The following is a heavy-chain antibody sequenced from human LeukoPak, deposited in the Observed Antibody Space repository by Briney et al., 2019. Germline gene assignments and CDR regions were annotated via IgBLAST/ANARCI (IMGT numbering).Heavy chain of an antibody. CDR3: AREVTHHVYYGMDV. CDR2: INPNSGGT. CDR1: GYTFTGYY. D-gene: IGHD4-23*01. J-gene: IGHJ6*02. V-gene: IGHV1-2*06. Sequence: ASVKVSCKASGYTFTGYYMHWVRQAPGQGLEWMGRINPNSGGTNYAQKFQGRVTMTRDTSISTAYMELSRLRSDDTAVYYCAREVTHHVYYGMDVWGQGTTVTVSS.